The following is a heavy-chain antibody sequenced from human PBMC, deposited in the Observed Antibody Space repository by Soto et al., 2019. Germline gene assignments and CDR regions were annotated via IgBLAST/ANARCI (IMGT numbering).Heavy chain of an antibody. Sequence: PETLSLTCACCGGSFSGYYWRWIHQPPGKGLEWIGEINHSGSTNYNPSLKSRVTISVDTSKNQFSLDLSSVTAADTAVYYCAGGRGRQQLVMSYYYGMDVWGQGTTVPVSS. CDR2: INHSGST. CDR3: AGGRGRQQLVMSYYYGMDV. J-gene: IGHJ6*02. V-gene: IGHV4-34*01. CDR1: GGSFSGYY. D-gene: IGHD6-13*01.